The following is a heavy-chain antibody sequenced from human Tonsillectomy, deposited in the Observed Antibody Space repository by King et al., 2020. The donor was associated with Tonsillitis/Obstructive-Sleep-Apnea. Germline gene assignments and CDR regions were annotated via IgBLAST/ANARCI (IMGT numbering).Heavy chain of an antibody. CDR3: AKGSHDFDY. CDR1: GFTFGSYA. Sequence: VQLVESGGGLVQPGGSLRLSCAASGFTFGSYAMTWVRQAPGGGVVWVTTINVSGRNTYYADSVKGRFTISRDNSKRTLFLQMNSLRAEDTAVYYCAKGSHDFDYWGQGTLVTVSS. J-gene: IGHJ4*02. V-gene: IGHV3-23*04. CDR2: INVSGRNT.